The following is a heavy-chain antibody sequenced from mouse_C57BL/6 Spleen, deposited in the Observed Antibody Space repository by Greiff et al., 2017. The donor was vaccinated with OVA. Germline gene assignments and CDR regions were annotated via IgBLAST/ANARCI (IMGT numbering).Heavy chain of an antibody. CDR1: GFSLTSYG. Sequence: VQGVESGPGLVQPSQSLSITCTVSGFSLTSYGVHWVRQSPGKGLEWLGVIWSGGSTDYNAAFISRLSISKDNSKSQVFFKMNSLQADDTAIYYCARNSDYDPLDYWGQGTTLTVSS. CDR3: ARNSDYDPLDY. J-gene: IGHJ2*01. D-gene: IGHD2-4*01. CDR2: IWSGGST. V-gene: IGHV2-2*01.